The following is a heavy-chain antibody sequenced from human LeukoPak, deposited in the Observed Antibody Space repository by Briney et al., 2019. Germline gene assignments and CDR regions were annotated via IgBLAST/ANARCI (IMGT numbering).Heavy chain of an antibody. CDR2: IYYSGST. Sequence: SETLSLTCTVSGGSISSYYWSWIRQPPGKGLEWTGYIYYSGSTNYNPSLKSRVTISVDTSKNQFSPKLSSVTAADTAVYYCARDLRQWLDYYGMDVWGQGTTVTVSS. J-gene: IGHJ6*02. D-gene: IGHD6-19*01. CDR1: GGSISSYY. CDR3: ARDLRQWLDYYGMDV. V-gene: IGHV4-59*01.